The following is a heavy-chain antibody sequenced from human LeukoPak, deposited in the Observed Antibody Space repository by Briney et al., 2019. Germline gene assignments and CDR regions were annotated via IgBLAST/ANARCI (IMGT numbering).Heavy chain of an antibody. D-gene: IGHD3-22*01. J-gene: IGHJ4*02. CDR3: AREDDSGGYYRD. Sequence: SETLSLTCTVSDGSISSYYWSWIRQPPGKGLEWIGYIYYSGSTNYNPSLKSRVTISVDTSKNQFSLKLSSVTAADTAVYYCAREDDSGGYYRDWGQGTLVTVSS. CDR2: IYYSGST. V-gene: IGHV4-59*01. CDR1: DGSISSYY.